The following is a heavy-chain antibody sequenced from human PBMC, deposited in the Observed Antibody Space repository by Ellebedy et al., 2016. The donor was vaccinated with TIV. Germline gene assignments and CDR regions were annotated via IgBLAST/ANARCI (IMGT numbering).Heavy chain of an antibody. CDR2: ISGSGGST. D-gene: IGHD3-10*01. CDR3: AREGFTMVRDVYYYYGMDV. CDR1: GFTFSSYA. Sequence: GGSLRLSXAASGFTFSSYAMSWVRQAPGKGLEWVSAISGSGGSTYYADSVKGRFTISRDNSKNTLYLQMNSLRAGDTAVYYCAREGFTMVRDVYYYYGMDVWGKGTTVTVSS. J-gene: IGHJ6*04. V-gene: IGHV3-23*01.